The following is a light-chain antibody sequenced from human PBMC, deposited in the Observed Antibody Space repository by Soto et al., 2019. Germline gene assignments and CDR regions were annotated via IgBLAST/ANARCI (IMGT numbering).Light chain of an antibody. CDR3: QQYYNWPS. J-gene: IGKJ5*01. Sequence: EIVLTPFPVTLSVSPGDRATLSCRASQSVGTSLAWYQQRPGQAPRLLIYGASTRATGIPGSFSGSGSGTEFTLTISSLQSEDFAFYYCQQYYNWPSFGQGTRLEIK. V-gene: IGKV3-15*01. CDR1: QSVGTS. CDR2: GAS.